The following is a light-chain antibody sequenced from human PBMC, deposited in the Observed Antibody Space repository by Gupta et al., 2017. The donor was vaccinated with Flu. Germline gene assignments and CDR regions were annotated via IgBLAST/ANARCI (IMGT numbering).Light chain of an antibody. CDR3: CSDGGTSAWV. Sequence: ITISCTVTNSDVGNYNLVSWYQQPPDTAPNLMIYDVSHRPSGVSHRFSGSKSGNTASLTISGLQADDEAGYWCCSDGGTSAWVFGRGTKLTVL. CDR2: DVS. CDR1: NSDVGNYNL. J-gene: IGLJ3*02. V-gene: IGLV2-23*02.